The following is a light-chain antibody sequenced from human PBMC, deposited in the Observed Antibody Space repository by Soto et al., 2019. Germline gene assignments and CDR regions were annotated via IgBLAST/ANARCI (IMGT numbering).Light chain of an antibody. V-gene: IGLV2-11*01. CDR3: CSYAGTPYV. CDR2: DVT. J-gene: IGLJ1*01. Sequence: QSALTQPRSVSGSPGQSVTISCTGTSSDVGGYNCVSWYQQHPGKAPKLIIYDVTKRPSGVPDRFSGSKSDNTASLTISGLQAEDEADYYCCSYAGTPYVFGTGTKLTVL. CDR1: SSDVGGYNC.